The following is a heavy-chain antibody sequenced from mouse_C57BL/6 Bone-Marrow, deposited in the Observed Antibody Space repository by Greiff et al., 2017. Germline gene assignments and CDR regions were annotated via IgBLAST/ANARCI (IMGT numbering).Heavy chain of an antibody. CDR3: ARDYSNPFAD. Sequence: QVQLQQSGAELARPGASVKLSCKAPGYTFTSYGISWVKQRTGQGLEWIGEIYPRSGNTFYNEKFKGKATLTAHKSYSTAYMGLRSLTAEDSAVYFCARDYSNPFADGGQGTLVTVSA. J-gene: IGHJ3*01. V-gene: IGHV1-81*01. CDR2: IYPRSGNT. CDR1: GYTFTSYG. D-gene: IGHD2-5*01.